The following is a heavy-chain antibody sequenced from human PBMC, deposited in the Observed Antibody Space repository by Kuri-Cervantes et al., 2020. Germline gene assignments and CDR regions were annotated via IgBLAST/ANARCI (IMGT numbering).Heavy chain of an antibody. J-gene: IGHJ4*02. CDR2: IYSGGST. D-gene: IGHD3-10*01. CDR3: ARGHVSVTYCFDY. CDR1: GFTVSSNY. V-gene: IGHV3-66*01. Sequence: GGSLRLSCAASGFTVSSNYMSWVRQAPGKGLEWVSVIYSGGSTYYADSVKGRFTISRDNDKNSLYLQMNSLRAEDTAVYYCARGHVSVTYCFDYWGQGTPVTVSS.